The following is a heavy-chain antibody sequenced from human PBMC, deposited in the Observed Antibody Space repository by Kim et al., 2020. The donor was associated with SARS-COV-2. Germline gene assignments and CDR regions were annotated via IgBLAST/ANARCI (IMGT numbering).Heavy chain of an antibody. V-gene: IGHV1-46*01. D-gene: IGHD3-22*01. CDR1: GYTFTSYY. Sequence: ASVKVSCKASGYTFTSYYMHWVRQAPGQGLEWMGIINPSGGSTSYAQKFQGRVTMTRDTSTSTVYMELSSLRSEDTAVYYCARDRSITMIVRIGPRKDAFDIWGQGTMGSVSS. CDR2: INPSGGST. CDR3: ARDRSITMIVRIGPRKDAFDI. J-gene: IGHJ3*02.